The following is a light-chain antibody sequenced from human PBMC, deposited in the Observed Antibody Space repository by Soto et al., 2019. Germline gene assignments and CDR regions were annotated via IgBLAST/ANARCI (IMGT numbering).Light chain of an antibody. V-gene: IGLV1-44*01. Sequence: QSVVTQPPSASGTPGQRVTISCSGSSSNIGSNSVNWYQHLPGTAPKLLIYNNDHRPSGVPDRFSCSKSGTSASLAISGLHSEDEADYYCAAWDNSLSGPVFGGGTKLTVL. J-gene: IGLJ3*02. CDR3: AAWDNSLSGPV. CDR2: NND. CDR1: SSNIGSNS.